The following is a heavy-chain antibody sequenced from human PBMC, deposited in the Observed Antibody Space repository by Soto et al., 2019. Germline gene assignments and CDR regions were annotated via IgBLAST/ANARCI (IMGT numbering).Heavy chain of an antibody. CDR2: ISGSGGST. J-gene: IGHJ5*02. V-gene: IGHV3-23*01. CDR3: AKSDSSSSRVNWFDP. Sequence: GGSLRLSCAASGFTFSSYAMSWVRQAPGKGLEWVSAISGSGGSTYYADSVKGRFTISRDNSKNTLYLQMNSLRAEDTAVYYCAKSDSSSSRVNWFDPWGQGNLVTVSS. CDR1: GFTFSSYA. D-gene: IGHD6-6*01.